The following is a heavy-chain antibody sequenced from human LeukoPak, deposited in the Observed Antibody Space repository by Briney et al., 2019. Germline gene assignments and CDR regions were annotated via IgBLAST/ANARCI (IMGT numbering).Heavy chain of an antibody. Sequence: PSQTLSLTCTVSGGSISSGSYYWSWIRQPAGKGLEWIGRIYTSGSTNYNPSLKSRVTISVDTSKNQFSLKLSSVTAADTAVYYCARETSQKGAHYMDVWGKGTTITISS. J-gene: IGHJ6*03. V-gene: IGHV4-61*02. D-gene: IGHD3-16*01. CDR3: ARETSQKGAHYMDV. CDR1: GGSISSGSYY. CDR2: IYTSGST.